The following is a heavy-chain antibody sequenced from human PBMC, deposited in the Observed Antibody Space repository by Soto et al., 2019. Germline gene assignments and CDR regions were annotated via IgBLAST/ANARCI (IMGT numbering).Heavy chain of an antibody. D-gene: IGHD3-16*01. V-gene: IGHV5-51*01. CDR1: GYTFTNYW. Sequence: PGESLKISCKAIGYTFTNYWIGWVRQTPGKGLEWMGIIFPGDSDTRYNPSFEGQVTVSADESISTAYLQWNTLKASDTAMYYCVRPNFGALTHFDFWGQGTLATVSS. CDR3: VRPNFGALTHFDF. J-gene: IGHJ4*02. CDR2: IFPGDSDT.